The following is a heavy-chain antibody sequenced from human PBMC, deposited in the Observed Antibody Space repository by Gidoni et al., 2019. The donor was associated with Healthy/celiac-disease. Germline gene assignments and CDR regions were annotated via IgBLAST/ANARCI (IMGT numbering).Heavy chain of an antibody. D-gene: IGHD3-22*01. J-gene: IGHJ6*02. V-gene: IGHV1-69*01. CDR3: ARVETYYYDSSGPPPRGYYYYYGMDV. Sequence: QVQLVQSGAEVKKPGSTVKVSCKASGGTFSSYAIIWVRQAPGQGLEWMGGIIPIFGTANYAQKFQGRVTITADESTSTAYMELSSLRSEDTAVYYCARVETYYYDSSGPPPRGYYYYYGMDVWGQGTTVTVSS. CDR2: IIPIFGTA. CDR1: GGTFSSYA.